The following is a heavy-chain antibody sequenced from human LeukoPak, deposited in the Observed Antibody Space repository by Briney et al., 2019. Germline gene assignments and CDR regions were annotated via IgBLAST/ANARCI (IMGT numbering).Heavy chain of an antibody. D-gene: IGHD3-22*01. CDR1: GFTFRSYA. J-gene: IGHJ4*02. Sequence: GGSLRLSCAGSGFTFRSYAMHWVRQAPGQGLEWMGIINPRGGSTSYAQKFQGRVTMTRDTSTSTVYMELSSLRSEDTAVYYCARDTADYYYDSSGYYFDYWGQGTLATVSS. V-gene: IGHV1-46*01. CDR3: ARDTADYYYDSSGYYFDY. CDR2: INPRGGST.